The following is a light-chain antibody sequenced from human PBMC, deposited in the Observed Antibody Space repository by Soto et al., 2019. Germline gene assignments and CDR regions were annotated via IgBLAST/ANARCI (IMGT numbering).Light chain of an antibody. V-gene: IGLV1-40*01. Sequence: QSVLTQSPSVSGAPGQRVTISCAGNSSNIGAGYDVHWYKQLPGTAPKVLIYGNDNRPLGVPDRFSGSKSGTSASLAITGLQAEDEADYYCQSYDSSLSGSVFGGGTKVTVL. CDR2: GND. CDR3: QSYDSSLSGSV. CDR1: SSNIGAGYD. J-gene: IGLJ3*02.